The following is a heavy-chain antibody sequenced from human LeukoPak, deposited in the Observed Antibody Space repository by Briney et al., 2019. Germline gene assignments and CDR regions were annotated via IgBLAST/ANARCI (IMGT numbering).Heavy chain of an antibody. CDR2: IQDSGIT. CDR3: AGRGHRYSRD. D-gene: IGHD2-15*01. V-gene: IGHV4-59*02. Sequence: SETLSLICNVSGDSVSSGYWSWIRQSPGKGLEWIGFIQDSGITDCNPSLKSRLLISLDISKNQFSLNLRSVTAADAAVYYCAGRGHRYSRDWGQGILVTISS. CDR1: GDSVSSGY. J-gene: IGHJ1*01.